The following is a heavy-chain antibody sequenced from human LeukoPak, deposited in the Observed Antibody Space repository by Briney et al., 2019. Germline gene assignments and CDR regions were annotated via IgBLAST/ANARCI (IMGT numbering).Heavy chain of an antibody. J-gene: IGHJ4*02. V-gene: IGHV1-2*02. CDR2: INPNSGGT. D-gene: IGHD3-9*01. CDR3: ARGFDWLFIDY. Sequence: ASVKVSCKASGYTFTAGYYMHWVRQAPGQGLEWMGWINPNSGGTNYAQKFQGRVTMTRDTSISTAYMELSRLRSDDTAVYYCARGFDWLFIDYWGQGTLVTVSS. CDR1: GYTFTAGYY.